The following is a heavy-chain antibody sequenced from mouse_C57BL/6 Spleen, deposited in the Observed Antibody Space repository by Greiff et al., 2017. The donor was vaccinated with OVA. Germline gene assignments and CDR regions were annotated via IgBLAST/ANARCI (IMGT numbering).Heavy chain of an antibody. CDR3: TRRMKTAQATYYFDY. Sequence: EVQLQQSGTVLARPGASVKMSCKTSGYTFTSYWMHWVKQRPGQGLEWIGAIYPGNSDTSYNQKFKGKAKLTAVTSASTAYMELSSLTNEDSAVYYCTRRMKTAQATYYFDYWGQGTTLTVSS. J-gene: IGHJ2*01. D-gene: IGHD3-2*02. V-gene: IGHV1-5*01. CDR1: GYTFTSYW. CDR2: IYPGNSDT.